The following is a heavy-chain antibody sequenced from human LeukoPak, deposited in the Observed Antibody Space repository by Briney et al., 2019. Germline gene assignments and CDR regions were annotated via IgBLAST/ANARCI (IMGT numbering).Heavy chain of an antibody. CDR1: GYTFTGYY. CDR3: ARPLGARNQMVRGVTSFDS. D-gene: IGHD3-10*01. J-gene: IGHJ4*02. Sequence: ASVKVSCKASGYTFTGYYMHWVRQAPGQGLEWMGWIHPNSGGTNYAQKFQGRVTVTRDTSINTAYMELNRLRSDDTAVYYCARPLGARNQMVRGVTSFDSWGQGTLVTVSS. CDR2: IHPNSGGT. V-gene: IGHV1-2*02.